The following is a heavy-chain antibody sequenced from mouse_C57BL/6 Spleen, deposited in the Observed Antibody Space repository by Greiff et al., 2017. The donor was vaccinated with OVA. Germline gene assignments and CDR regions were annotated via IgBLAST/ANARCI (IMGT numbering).Heavy chain of an antibody. CDR2: ILPGCGST. J-gene: IGHJ4*01. D-gene: IGHD1-1*01. CDR1: GYTFTGYW. V-gene: IGHV1-9*01. CDR3: AREGTDQLRVCYAMDY. Sequence: QVQLQQSGAELMKPGASVKLSCKATGYTFTGYWIEWVKQRPGHGLEWIGEILPGCGSTNYNEKFKGKATFTADTSSNTDYMQLSSLTTEDSTIYYCAREGTDQLRVCYAMDYWGQGTSVTVSS.